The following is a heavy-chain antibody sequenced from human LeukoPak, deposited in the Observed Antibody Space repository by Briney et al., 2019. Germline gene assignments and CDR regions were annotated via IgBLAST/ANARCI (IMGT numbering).Heavy chain of an antibody. D-gene: IGHD2/OR15-2a*01. CDR2: INTNTGNP. J-gene: IGHJ6*03. CDR3: ARGLTTFLSYMDV. V-gene: IGHV7-4-1*02. CDR1: GYTFISYS. Sequence: ASVRVSCKASGYTFISYSMNWVRQAPGQGLEWMGWINTNTGNPTYAQGFTGRFVFSLDTSVSTAYLQISSLKAEDTAVYYCARGLTTFLSYMDVWGKGTTVTISS.